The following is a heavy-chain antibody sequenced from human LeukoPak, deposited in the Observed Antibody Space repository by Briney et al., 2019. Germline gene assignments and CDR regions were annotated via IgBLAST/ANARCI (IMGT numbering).Heavy chain of an antibody. J-gene: IGHJ4*02. CDR2: IRGSGGST. CDR3: AKDLDTIAAAGTDDY. D-gene: IGHD6-13*01. V-gene: IGHV3-23*01. Sequence: HSGGSLRLSCAASGFTFSSYAMSWVRQAPGKGLEWVSAIRGSGGSTYYADSVKGRFTISRDNSKNTLYLQMNSLRAEDTAVYYCAKDLDTIAAAGTDDYWGQGTLVTVSS. CDR1: GFTFSSYA.